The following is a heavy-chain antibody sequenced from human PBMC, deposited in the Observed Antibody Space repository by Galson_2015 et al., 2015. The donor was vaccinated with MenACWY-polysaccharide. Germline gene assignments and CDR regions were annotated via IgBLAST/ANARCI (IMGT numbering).Heavy chain of an antibody. CDR1: GDSLNSYS. Sequence: SVKVSCKASGDSLNSYSIGWVRQAPGQGLEWMGRIIPFATMENHAQKFQGRVTISADTSANTVYMQLSSLTSDDTAVYFCARVDCSGGHCYFAYWGQGTLVTVSS. CDR2: IIPFATME. D-gene: IGHD2-15*01. CDR3: ARVDCSGGHCYFAY. V-gene: IGHV1-69*02. J-gene: IGHJ4*02.